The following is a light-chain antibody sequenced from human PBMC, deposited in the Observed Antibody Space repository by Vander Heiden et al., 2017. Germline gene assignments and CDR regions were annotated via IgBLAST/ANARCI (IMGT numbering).Light chain of an antibody. CDR1: QSISSW. J-gene: IGKJ2*01. CDR2: KAS. V-gene: IGKV1-5*03. CDR3: QQYNSYSLFT. Sequence: DIQMTQSPSTLSASVGDRVTITCRASQSISSWLAWYQQKPGKAPKLLIYKASSLQSGVPSRFGGSGSGTEFTLTISSLQPDDFATYYCQQYNSYSLFTFGQGTNLEIK.